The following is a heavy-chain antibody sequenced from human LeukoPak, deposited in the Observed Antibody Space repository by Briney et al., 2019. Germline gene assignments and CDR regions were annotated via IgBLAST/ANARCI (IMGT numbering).Heavy chain of an antibody. CDR2: IIPIFGTA. CDR1: GGTFSSYA. Sequence: ASVKVSCKASGGTFSSYAISWVRQAPGQGLEWMGGIIPIFGTANYAQKFQGRVTITADESTSTAYMELSSLRSEDTAVYYCARVQIAAAGMGLLTFDYWGQGTLVTVSS. J-gene: IGHJ4*02. D-gene: IGHD6-13*01. V-gene: IGHV1-69*13. CDR3: ARVQIAAAGMGLLTFDY.